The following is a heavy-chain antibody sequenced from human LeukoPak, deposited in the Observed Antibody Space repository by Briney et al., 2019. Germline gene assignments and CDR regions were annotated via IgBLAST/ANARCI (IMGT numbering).Heavy chain of an antibody. J-gene: IGHJ6*03. CDR1: GGSISSSSYY. CDR2: IYYSGST. CDR3: ARDRLYQLLWNYMDV. V-gene: IGHV4-39*07. Sequence: SETLSLTCTVSGGSISSSSYYWGWIRQPPEKGLEWIGSIYYSGSTNYNPSLKSRVTISVDTSKNQFSLKLSSVTAADTAVYYCARDRLYQLLWNYMDVWGKGTTVTVSS. D-gene: IGHD2-2*01.